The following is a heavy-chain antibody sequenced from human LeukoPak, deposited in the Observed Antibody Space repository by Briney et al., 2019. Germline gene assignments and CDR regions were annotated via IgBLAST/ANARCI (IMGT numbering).Heavy chain of an antibody. D-gene: IGHD3-10*01. J-gene: IGHJ4*02. V-gene: IGHV4-61*02. Sequence: SETLSLTCSVSGDSIRSGTYYWSWIRQPAGKGLEWIGRIYTSGSTSYNPALKSRVTISVDTSKNQFSLKLTSVTAADTAVYYCARGGGATRIDYWGRGTVATVSS. CDR2: IYTSGST. CDR3: ARGGGATRIDY. CDR1: GDSIRSGTYY.